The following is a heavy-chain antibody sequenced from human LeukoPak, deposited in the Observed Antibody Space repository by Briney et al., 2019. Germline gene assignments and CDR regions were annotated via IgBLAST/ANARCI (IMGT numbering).Heavy chain of an antibody. CDR3: ARGAEKTAVAGHYSFDY. CDR2: IYRSGDT. J-gene: IGHJ4*02. Sequence: SETPSLTCTVSGDSISGYYWTWVRQPAGKGLEWIGRIYRSGDTYSNPSLQSRVTISLDMSNNQFSLKVTSLTAADTAVYYCARGAEKTAVAGHYSFDYWGQGILVSVSS. V-gene: IGHV4-4*07. D-gene: IGHD2-2*01. CDR1: GDSISGYY.